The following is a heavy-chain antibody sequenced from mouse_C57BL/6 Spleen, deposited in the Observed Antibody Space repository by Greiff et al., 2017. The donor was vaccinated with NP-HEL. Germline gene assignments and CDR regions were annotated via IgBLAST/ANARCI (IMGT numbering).Heavy chain of an antibody. CDR2: IYPSDSET. D-gene: IGHD1-1*01. J-gene: IGHJ2*01. Sequence: QVQLQQSGAELVRPGSSVKLSCKASGYTFTSYWMDWVKQRPGQGLEWIGNIYPSDSETHYNQKFKDKATLTVDKSSSTAYMQLSSLTSEDSAVYYCARGSVVTYYFDYWGQGTTLTVSS. V-gene: IGHV1-61*01. CDR3: ARGSVVTYYFDY. CDR1: GYTFTSYW.